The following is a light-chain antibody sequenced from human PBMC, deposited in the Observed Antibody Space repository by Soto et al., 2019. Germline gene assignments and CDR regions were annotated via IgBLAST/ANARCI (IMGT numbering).Light chain of an antibody. CDR1: QSVAGN. J-gene: IGKJ4*01. Sequence: EIVMTQSPATLSVSPGERATLSCRASQSVAGNLAWYQQKPGQAPRLLMYGASTRATGIPARFSGSGSGTEFTLTISSLQYEDFGVYYCHQYNNWPLTFGGGTKVEIK. V-gene: IGKV3-15*01. CDR3: HQYNNWPLT. CDR2: GAS.